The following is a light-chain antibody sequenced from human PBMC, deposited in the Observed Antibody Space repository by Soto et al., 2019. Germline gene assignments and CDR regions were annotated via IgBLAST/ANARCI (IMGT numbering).Light chain of an antibody. J-gene: IGKJ5*01. CDR2: GAS. CDR1: RSVSSN. CDR3: QQRSNWPTT. V-gene: IGKV3-15*01. Sequence: EIVMTQSPATLSVSPGERATLSCRASRSVSSNLAWYQQKPGQAPRLLMYGASTRATGIPARFSGSGSGTEFTLTISSLQSEDFAVYYCQQRSNWPTTFGQGTRLEIK.